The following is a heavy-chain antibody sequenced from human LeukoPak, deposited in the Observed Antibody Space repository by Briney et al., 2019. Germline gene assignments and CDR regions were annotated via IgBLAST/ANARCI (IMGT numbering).Heavy chain of an antibody. CDR3: AIGIAVADPFDY. CDR1: GFTFSSYA. J-gene: IGHJ4*02. V-gene: IGHV3-23*01. D-gene: IGHD6-19*01. CDR2: ISSSGGST. Sequence: PGGSLRLSCAASGFTFSSYAMSWVRQAPGKGLEWVSAISSSGGSTYYADSVKGRFTISRDNSKNTLYLQMNSLRAEDTAVYCCAIGIAVADPFDYWGQGTLVTVSS.